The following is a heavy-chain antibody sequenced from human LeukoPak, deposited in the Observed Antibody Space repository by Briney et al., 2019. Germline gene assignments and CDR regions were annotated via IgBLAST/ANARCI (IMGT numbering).Heavy chain of an antibody. D-gene: IGHD4-23*01. J-gene: IGHJ4*02. CDR2: MKEDGGEI. CDR3: VRDRGYSTFDY. Sequence: GGSLRLSCAGSGFPFSNYWMAWVRQAPGKGLEWVANMKEDGGEINYVDSVKGRFTISRDNAKNSLDLQMNSLRVDDTAVYYCVRDRGYSTFDYWGQGTLVIASS. V-gene: IGHV3-7*01. CDR1: GFPFSNYW.